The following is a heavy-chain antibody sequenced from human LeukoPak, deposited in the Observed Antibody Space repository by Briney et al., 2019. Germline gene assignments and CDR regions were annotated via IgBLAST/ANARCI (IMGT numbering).Heavy chain of an antibody. J-gene: IGHJ4*02. CDR3: ARGSWYDVGYFDY. CDR2: INHSGST. CDR1: GGSFSGYY. D-gene: IGHD1-1*01. Sequence: SETLSLTCAVYGGSFSGYYWSWIRQPPGKGREWIGEINHSGSTNYNPSLKSRVTISVDPSKTQFSLTLSSVTAADTAVYYCARGSWYDVGYFDYWGQGTLVTVSS. V-gene: IGHV4-34*01.